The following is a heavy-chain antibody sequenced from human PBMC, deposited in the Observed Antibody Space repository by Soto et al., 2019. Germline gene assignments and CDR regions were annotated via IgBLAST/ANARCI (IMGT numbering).Heavy chain of an antibody. Sequence: QVQLQQWGAGLLKPSETLSLTCAVYGGSFSGYYWSWIRQPPGKGLEWIGEINHSGSTNYNPSLKSRVTISVDTSKNQFSLKLSSVTAADTAVYYCARGLVISNGDYRNWFDPWGQGTLVTVSS. J-gene: IGHJ5*02. CDR2: INHSGST. V-gene: IGHV4-34*01. D-gene: IGHD4-17*01. CDR3: ARGLVISNGDYRNWFDP. CDR1: GGSFSGYY.